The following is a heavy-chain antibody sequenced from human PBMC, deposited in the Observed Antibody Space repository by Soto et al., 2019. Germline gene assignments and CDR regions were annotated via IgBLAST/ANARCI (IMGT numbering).Heavy chain of an antibody. CDR1: GGSISSSSYY. V-gene: IGHV4-39*01. CDR2: IYYSGST. D-gene: IGHD5-18*01. Sequence: QLQLQESGPGLVKPSETLSLTCTVSGGSISSSSYYWGWIRQPPGKGLEWIGSIYYSGSTYYNPSLTCRVTISVDTSKSQCSLKLSSVTAADTAVYYRARHSIQLWSQNWFAPRGQGTLVTVSS. CDR3: ARHSIQLWSQNWFAP. J-gene: IGHJ5*02.